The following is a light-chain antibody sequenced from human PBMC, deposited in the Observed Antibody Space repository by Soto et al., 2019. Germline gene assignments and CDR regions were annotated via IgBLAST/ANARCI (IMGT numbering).Light chain of an antibody. CDR2: DVS. Sequence: QSVLTQPASVSGSPGQSITISCTGTSSDVGGYNYVSWYQQHPGKAPKLMIYDVSNRPSGVSNRFSGSKSGNTASLTISGLRSEDEADYYCSSYTSSSTNYVIETGTKVXVL. V-gene: IGLV2-14*01. CDR1: SSDVGGYNY. CDR3: SSYTSSSTNYV. J-gene: IGLJ1*01.